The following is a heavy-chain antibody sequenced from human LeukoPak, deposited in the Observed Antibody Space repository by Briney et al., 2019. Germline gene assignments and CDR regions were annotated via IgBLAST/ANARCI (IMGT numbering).Heavy chain of an antibody. J-gene: IGHJ4*02. CDR3: VRGYSSSSSVYFDY. Sequence: GGSLRLSCAPSAFTFSSHWMHWVRPAPGKGLVWVSSITSDGSSTSYVECVKGRFTVARDNAKNTLFLQINSLRAEDKAVYFCVRGYSSSSSVYFDYWGQGTLVTVSS. V-gene: IGHV3-74*01. CDR1: AFTFSSHW. D-gene: IGHD6-13*01. CDR2: ITSDGSST.